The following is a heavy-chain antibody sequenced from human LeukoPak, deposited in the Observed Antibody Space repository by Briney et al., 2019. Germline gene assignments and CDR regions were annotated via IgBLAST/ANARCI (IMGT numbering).Heavy chain of an antibody. CDR2: IKEDGSVK. CDR3: ARQWGWFTSGWWLDTLDV. V-gene: IGHV3-7*01. D-gene: IGHD6-19*01. J-gene: IGHJ3*01. Sequence: QPGGSLRLSCVTSGFTFTTSWMNWVRQAPGKGLEWVANIKEDGSVKNYADSVKGRFTISRDNAKNSLYLEISCLRAEDTAVYYCARQWGWFTSGWWLDTLDVWGQGSMVIVSS. CDR1: GFTFTTSW.